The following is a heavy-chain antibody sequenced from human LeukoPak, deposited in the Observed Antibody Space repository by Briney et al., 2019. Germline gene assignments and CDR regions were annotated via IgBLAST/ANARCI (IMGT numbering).Heavy chain of an antibody. CDR1: GFTFSSYG. J-gene: IGHJ4*02. V-gene: IGHV3-33*01. CDR3: ARSGGYSGYDFQYYFDY. Sequence: GRSLRLSCAASGFTFSSYGMHWVRQAPGKGLEWVAVIWYDGSNKYYADSVKGRFTISRDNSKNTLYLQMNSLRAEDAAVYYCARSGGYSGYDFQYYFDYWGQGTLVTVSS. D-gene: IGHD5-12*01. CDR2: IWYDGSNK.